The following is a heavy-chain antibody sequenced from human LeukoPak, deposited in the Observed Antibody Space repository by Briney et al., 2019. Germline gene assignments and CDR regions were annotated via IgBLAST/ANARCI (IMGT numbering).Heavy chain of an antibody. D-gene: IGHD2-21*02. CDR3: ANLVVVTAMGGPDAFDI. CDR2: IYYSGST. Sequence: PSETLSLTCTVSGGSIRSGGYYWGWIRQPPGKGLEWIATIYYSGSTHSNPSLKSRVTISVDTSKNQFSLKLSSVTAADTAVYYCANLVVVTAMGGPDAFDIWGQGTMVTVSS. J-gene: IGHJ3*02. CDR1: GGSIRSGGYY. V-gene: IGHV4-39*07.